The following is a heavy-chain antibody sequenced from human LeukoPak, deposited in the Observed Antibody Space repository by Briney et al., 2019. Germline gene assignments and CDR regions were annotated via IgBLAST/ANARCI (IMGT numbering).Heavy chain of an antibody. J-gene: IGHJ6*02. V-gene: IGHV3-66*01. D-gene: IGHD3-10*01. Sequence: GGSLRLSCAASGFTVSSNYMSWVRQDPGKGLEWVSVIYSGGSTYYADSVKGRFTISRDNSKNTLYLQMNSLRAEDTAVYYCASADYYGSGSYYYYYGMDVWGQGTTVTVSS. CDR2: IYSGGST. CDR1: GFTVSSNY. CDR3: ASADYYGSGSYYYYYGMDV.